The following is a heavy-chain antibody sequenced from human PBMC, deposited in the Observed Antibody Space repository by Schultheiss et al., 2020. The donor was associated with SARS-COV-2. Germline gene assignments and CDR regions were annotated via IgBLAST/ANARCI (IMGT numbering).Heavy chain of an antibody. Sequence: GGSLRLSCAASGFTFSSYEMNWVRQAPGKGLDWVSYISSSGSTIYYADSVKGRFTISRDNAKNSLYLQMNSLRAEDTAVYYCAREAHRYCSSTSCYSYYYYYGMDVWGQGTTVTVSS. CDR1: GFTFSSYE. CDR3: AREAHRYCSSTSCYSYYYYYGMDV. D-gene: IGHD2-2*01. J-gene: IGHJ6*02. CDR2: ISSSGSTI. V-gene: IGHV3-48*03.